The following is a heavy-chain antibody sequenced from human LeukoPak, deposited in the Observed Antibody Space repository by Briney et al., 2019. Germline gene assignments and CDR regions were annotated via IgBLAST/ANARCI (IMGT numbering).Heavy chain of an antibody. CDR3: ARETGTPPAKRFDP. Sequence: ASVKVSCKASGYTFTSYGISWVRQAPGQGLEWMGWISAYNGNTDYAQKLQGRVTMTTDTSTSTAYMELRSLRSDDTAVYYCARETGTPPAKRFDPWGQGTLVTVSS. V-gene: IGHV1-18*01. CDR1: GYTFTSYG. D-gene: IGHD1-1*01. J-gene: IGHJ5*02. CDR2: ISAYNGNT.